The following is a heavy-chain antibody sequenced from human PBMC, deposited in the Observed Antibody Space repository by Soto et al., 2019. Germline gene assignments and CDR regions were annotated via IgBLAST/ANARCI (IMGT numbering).Heavy chain of an antibody. V-gene: IGHV1-18*04. Sequence: EASVKVSCKASGYTFTSYGISWVRQAPGQGLEWMGWISAYNGNTNYAQKLQGRVTMTTDTSTSTAYMELRSLRSDDTAVYYCARDYYDSSGYLAQNDAFDIWGQGTMVTVSS. J-gene: IGHJ3*02. CDR3: ARDYYDSSGYLAQNDAFDI. CDR2: ISAYNGNT. D-gene: IGHD3-22*01. CDR1: GYTFTSYG.